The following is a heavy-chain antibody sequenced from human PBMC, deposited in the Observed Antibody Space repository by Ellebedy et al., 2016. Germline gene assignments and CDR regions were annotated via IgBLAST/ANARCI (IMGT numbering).Heavy chain of an antibody. CDR3: ARDHYSSNYEYNWFDP. J-gene: IGHJ5*02. CDR2: IYSSGTT. CDR1: GFSVSCNY. Sequence: GGSLRLSCAASGFSVSCNYMTWVRQVPGKGLEWVSVIYSSGTTVYADSVKGRFTISRDTSKNTLYLDMDSLRVDDTAIYYCARDHYSSNYEYNWFDPWGQGTLVTVSS. D-gene: IGHD3-3*01. V-gene: IGHV3-53*01.